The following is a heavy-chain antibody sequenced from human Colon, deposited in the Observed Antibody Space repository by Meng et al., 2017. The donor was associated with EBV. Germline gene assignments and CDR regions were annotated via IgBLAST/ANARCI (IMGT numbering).Heavy chain of an antibody. CDR3: ARTFGYCSNNNCPRTLGY. J-gene: IGHJ4*02. CDR1: GGSLSGYY. D-gene: IGHD2-2*03. V-gene: IGHV4-34*02. CDR2: INHSGSA. Sequence: VPLQQWGAGLLKPSETLSLTCGVSGGSLSGYYWSWIRHFPGRTLEFIGDINHSGSANYNPSLRSRVTISVVTSKNQIFLNLHSVTAADTAVYHCARTFGYCSNNNCPRTLGYWGQGTLVTVSS.